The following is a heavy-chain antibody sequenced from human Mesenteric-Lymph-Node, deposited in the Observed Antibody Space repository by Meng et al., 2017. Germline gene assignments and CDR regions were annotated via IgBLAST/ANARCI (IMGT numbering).Heavy chain of an antibody. J-gene: IGHJ4*02. CDR1: GYTLTELS. V-gene: IGHV1-24*01. D-gene: IGHD3-10*01. CDR3: AIFTNMIRDPFDY. CDR2: FDPEDGET. Sequence: QVQLAQSWTEVKKPGASVKVSCKVSGYTLTELSMHWVRQAPGKGLEWMGGFDPEDGETIYAQKFQGRIIMTEDTSTDTAYMELSSLRSDDTAVYYCAIFTNMIRDPFDYWGPGTLVTVSS.